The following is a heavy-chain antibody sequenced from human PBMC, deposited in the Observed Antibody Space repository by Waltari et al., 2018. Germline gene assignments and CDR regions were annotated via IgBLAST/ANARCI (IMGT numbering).Heavy chain of an antibody. CDR1: EFPSPGHT. V-gene: IGHV3-64D*06. J-gene: IGHJ4*02. CDR3: VKDNYYDGSGYYPTPGY. Sequence: EVQLVESGGGLVQPGWSLRLSCSAPEFPSPGHTLLLACQATVKGLEYVSTISSNGGSIYYADSVKDRFTISRDNSKNTLYLQMSSLRAEDTAVYYCVKDNYYDGSGYYPTPGYWGQGTLVTVSS. CDR2: ISSNGGSI. D-gene: IGHD3-22*01.